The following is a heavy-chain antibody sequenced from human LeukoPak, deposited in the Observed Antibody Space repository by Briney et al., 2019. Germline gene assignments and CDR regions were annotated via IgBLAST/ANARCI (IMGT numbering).Heavy chain of an antibody. CDR1: GFTISTYG. CDR3: ARGGLYKSLDY. D-gene: IGHD2-2*02. CDR2: IRNDGSNK. V-gene: IGHV3-30*02. J-gene: IGHJ4*02. Sequence: GSLRLSCAASGFTISTYGMHWVRQAPGKGLEWVAFIRNDGSNKYYPDSVKGRFTISRDNSKNSLYLQMNSLRAEDTAVYYCARGGLYKSLDYWGQGTLVTVSS.